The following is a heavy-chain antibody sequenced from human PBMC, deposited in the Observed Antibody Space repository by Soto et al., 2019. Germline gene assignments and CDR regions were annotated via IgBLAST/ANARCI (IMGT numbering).Heavy chain of an antibody. Sequence: QVQLQESGPGLVKPSETLSLTCTVSGGSISSYYWSWIRQPPGKGLEWIGYIYYSGSTNYNPSLKSRVTISVDTSKNQFSLKLSSVTAADTAVYYCARDGIAVDGSGYYGMDVWGRGTTVTVSS. CDR1: GGSISSYY. CDR3: ARDGIAVDGSGYYGMDV. D-gene: IGHD6-19*01. V-gene: IGHV4-59*01. CDR2: IYYSGST. J-gene: IGHJ6*02.